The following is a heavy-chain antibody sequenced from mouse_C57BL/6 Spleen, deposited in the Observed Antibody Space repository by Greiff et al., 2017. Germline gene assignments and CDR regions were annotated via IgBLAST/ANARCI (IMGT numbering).Heavy chain of an antibody. Sequence: VQLQQSGAELVRPGASVQLSCTASGFNIKDDYMHWVKQRPEQGLEWIGWIDPENGDTEYASKVQGKATITADTSANTAYLQLSSLTSEDTSVYYGTTLDDYDSAWFAYWGQGTLVTVSA. CDR2: IDPENGDT. V-gene: IGHV14-4*01. CDR1: GFNIKDDY. J-gene: IGHJ3*01. CDR3: TTLDDYDSAWFAY. D-gene: IGHD2-4*01.